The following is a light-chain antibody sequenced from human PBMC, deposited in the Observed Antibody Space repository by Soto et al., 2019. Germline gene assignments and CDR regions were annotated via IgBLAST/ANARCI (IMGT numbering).Light chain of an antibody. CDR2: DAS. CDR1: QGISIY. CDR3: QKYNGAPLT. V-gene: IGKV1-27*01. Sequence: DIQMTQSPSSLSASVGDRVTIASRASQGISIYLAWYQQKPGKVPQLLIYDASTLQSGVPSRFSGSGSGRDFTLTISGLQPEDVATYYCQKYNGAPLTFGGGTKVEIK. J-gene: IGKJ4*01.